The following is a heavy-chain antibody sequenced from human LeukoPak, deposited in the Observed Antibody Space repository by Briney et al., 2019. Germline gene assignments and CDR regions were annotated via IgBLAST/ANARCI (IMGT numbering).Heavy chain of an antibody. CDR1: GFTFNSYA. V-gene: IGHV3-23*01. D-gene: IGHD1-26*01. Sequence: PGGSLRLSCAASGFTFNSYAMTWVRQAPEKGLEWVSSIIDSGISTYYGDSVKGRFTTSRDNSKNTLYLQMNSLRAEDTAIYYCAKGSRGNYDYWGQGTLVTVSS. CDR2: IIDSGIST. CDR3: AKGSRGNYDY. J-gene: IGHJ4*02.